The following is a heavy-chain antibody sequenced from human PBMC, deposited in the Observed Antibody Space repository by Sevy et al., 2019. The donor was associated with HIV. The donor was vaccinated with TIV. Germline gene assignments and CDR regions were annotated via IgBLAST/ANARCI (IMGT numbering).Heavy chain of an antibody. CDR3: ARDKGYCSSTSCRRYYYGMDV. V-gene: IGHV3-33*01. J-gene: IGHJ6*02. D-gene: IGHD2-2*01. CDR2: IWYDGSSK. CDR1: GFNFSTYG. Sequence: GGSLRLSCAASGFNFSTYGMHWVRQAPGKGLEWVAVIWYDGSSKYYGDSVKGRFTISRDKSKNTLYLQMNSLRAEDTAVYYCARDKGYCSSTSCRRYYYGMDVWGQGTTVTVSS.